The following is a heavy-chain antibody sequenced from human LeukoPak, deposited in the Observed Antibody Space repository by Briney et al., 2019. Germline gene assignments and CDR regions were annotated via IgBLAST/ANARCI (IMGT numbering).Heavy chain of an antibody. CDR3: AREVGGFDY. CDR2: IYYSGST. CDR1: GGSISSYY. D-gene: IGHD3-16*01. J-gene: IGHJ4*02. V-gene: IGHV4-59*01. Sequence: SETLSLTCAVSGGSISSYYWSWIRQPPGKGLEWIGYIYYSGSTNYNPSLKSRVTISVDTSKNQFSLKLSSVTAADTAVYYCAREVGGFDYWGQGTLVTVSS.